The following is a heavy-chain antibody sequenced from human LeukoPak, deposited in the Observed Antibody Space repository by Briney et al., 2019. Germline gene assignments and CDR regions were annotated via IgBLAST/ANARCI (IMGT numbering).Heavy chain of an antibody. CDR1: GLTVSSDY. J-gene: IGHJ4*02. D-gene: IGHD2-21*02. CDR3: ARGGGAYCGDDCYRNFDY. V-gene: IGHV3-66*02. Sequence: PGGSLRLSCAASGLTVSSDYMSWVRQAPGKGLEWVSVIYSGGSTYYADSVKDRFTISRDNSRNTLSLQMNSLRIEDTAVYYCARGGGAYCGDDCYRNFDYWGQRTLVTVSS. CDR2: IYSGGST.